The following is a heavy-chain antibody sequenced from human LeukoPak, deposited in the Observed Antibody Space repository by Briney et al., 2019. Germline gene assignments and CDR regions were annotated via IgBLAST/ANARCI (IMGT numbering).Heavy chain of an antibody. CDR1: GYTFTSYD. V-gene: IGHV1-8*01. CDR3: ARIPFAAAGGWFDP. D-gene: IGHD6-13*01. J-gene: IGHJ5*02. CDR2: MNPNSGNT. Sequence: ASVKVSCKASGYTFTSYDINWVRQATGQGLEWMGWMNPNSGNTGYAQKFQGRVTMTRNTSIGTAYMELSSLRSEDTAVYYCARIPFAAAGGWFDPWGQGTLVTVSS.